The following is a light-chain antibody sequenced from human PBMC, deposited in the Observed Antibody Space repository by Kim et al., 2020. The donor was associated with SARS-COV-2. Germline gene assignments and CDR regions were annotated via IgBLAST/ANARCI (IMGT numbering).Light chain of an antibody. CDR1: KLGEKY. CDR2: QDS. Sequence: SVSPGQTVSITCSGDKLGEKYACWYQQKPGQSPVLVIYQDSKRPSGIPERFSGSNSGNTATLTISGTQAMDEADYYCQAWDSSTVVFGGGTQLTVL. J-gene: IGLJ2*01. V-gene: IGLV3-1*01. CDR3: QAWDSSTVV.